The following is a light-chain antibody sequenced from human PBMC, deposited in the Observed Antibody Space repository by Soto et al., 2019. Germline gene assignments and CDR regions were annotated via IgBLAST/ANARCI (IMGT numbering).Light chain of an antibody. CDR1: ESLHQATGYNY. CDR2: LAS. V-gene: IGKV2-28*01. CDR3: MRAQQIQWT. Sequence: EIVMTQSPLSLPVTPGESASISCRSSESLHQATGYNYVDWHLQRPGQSPQLLISLASIRAAGVPDRFRVSGSGTNFTLKNSRVEAEDVVVYYCMRAQQIQWTCGRGPKVEIK. J-gene: IGKJ1*01.